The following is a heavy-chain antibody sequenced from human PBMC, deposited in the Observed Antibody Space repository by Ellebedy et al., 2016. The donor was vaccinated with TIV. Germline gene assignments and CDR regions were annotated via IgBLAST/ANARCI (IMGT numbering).Heavy chain of an antibody. J-gene: IGHJ3*02. Sequence: SQTLSLTCAISGDSVSSNSVAWNWLRQSPSRGLEWLGRTYYRSRWYIDYAESVKGRININADTSKNQFSLQLNSVNPDDTAVYYCARFFGTDAFEIWGQGTMVTVSS. CDR2: TYYRSRWYI. D-gene: IGHD3-10*01. V-gene: IGHV6-1*01. CDR3: ARFFGTDAFEI. CDR1: GDSVSSNSVA.